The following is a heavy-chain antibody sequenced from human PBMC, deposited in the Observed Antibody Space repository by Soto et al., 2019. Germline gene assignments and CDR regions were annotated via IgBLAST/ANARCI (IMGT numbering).Heavy chain of an antibody. J-gene: IGHJ4*02. CDR1: GGSIISSSYY. CDR2: IYYSGST. CDR3: ARRTSPQHSSSNIDY. Sequence: PSETLSLTCTVSGGSIISSSYYWGWIRQPPGKGLEWIGSIYYSGSTYYNPSLKSRVTISVGTSKNQFSLKLSSVTAADTAVYYCARRTSPQHSSSNIDYWGQGTMVTVSS. V-gene: IGHV4-39*01. D-gene: IGHD1-26*01.